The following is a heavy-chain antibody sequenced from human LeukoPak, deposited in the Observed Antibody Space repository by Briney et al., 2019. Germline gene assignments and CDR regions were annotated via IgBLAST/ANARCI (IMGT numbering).Heavy chain of an antibody. V-gene: IGHV3-7*01. Sequence: GGSLRLSCAASGFTLSSYWMSWVRQAPGKGLEWVANIKQDGSEKYYVDSVKGRFTISRDNAKNSLYLQMNSLRAEDTAMYYCARLIVGAIDYWGQGTLVTVSS. CDR3: ARLIVGAIDY. J-gene: IGHJ4*02. D-gene: IGHD1-26*01. CDR1: GFTLSSYW. CDR2: IKQDGSEK.